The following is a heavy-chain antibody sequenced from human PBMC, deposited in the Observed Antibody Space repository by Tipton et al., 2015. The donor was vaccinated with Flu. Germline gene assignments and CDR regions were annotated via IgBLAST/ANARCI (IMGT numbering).Heavy chain of an antibody. J-gene: IGHJ4*02. CDR2: IDDSGST. D-gene: IGHD3-10*01. CDR1: GGSVTSAVYY. CDR3: ATDSALGSGSYQFDS. V-gene: IGHV4-31*03. Sequence: TLSLTCTVSGGSVTSAVYYWNWIRHRPGKGLEWIGHIDDSGSTYRNPTLRKRVTIALDTSENRISLQMTSVTAADTAIYYCATDSALGSGSYQFDSWGPGTLVTVSA.